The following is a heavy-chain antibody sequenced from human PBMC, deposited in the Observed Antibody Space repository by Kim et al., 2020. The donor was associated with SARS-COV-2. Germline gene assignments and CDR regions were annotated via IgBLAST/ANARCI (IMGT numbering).Heavy chain of an antibody. V-gene: IGHV3-48*02. CDR3: AREKGPYYDILTGYYHDAFDI. CDR2: ISSSSSTI. J-gene: IGHJ3*02. D-gene: IGHD3-9*01. Sequence: GGSLRLSCAASGFTFSSYSMNWVRQAPGKGLEWVSYISSSSSTIYYADSVKGRFTISRDNAKNSLYLQMNSLRDEDTAVYYCAREKGPYYDILTGYYHDAFDIWGQGTMVTVSS. CDR1: GFTFSSYS.